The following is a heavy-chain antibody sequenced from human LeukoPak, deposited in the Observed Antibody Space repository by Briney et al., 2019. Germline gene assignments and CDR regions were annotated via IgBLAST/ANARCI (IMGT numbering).Heavy chain of an antibody. J-gene: IGHJ4*02. CDR1: GFSFDTYA. CDR3: AREIFGPGSYPDF. V-gene: IGHV3-33*01. CDR2: IWHNGSHK. Sequence: GGSLRLSCAASGFSFDTYAMHWVRQAPGQGLEWVALIWHNGSHKFYSNSVRGQFTISRDNSKNTVYLQMNNLRPDDTAVYYCAREIFGPGSYPDFWGQGTLVTVSS. D-gene: IGHD3-10*01.